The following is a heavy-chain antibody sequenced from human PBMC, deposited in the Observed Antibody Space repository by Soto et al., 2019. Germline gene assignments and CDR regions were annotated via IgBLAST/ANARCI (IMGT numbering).Heavy chain of an antibody. CDR3: ARGSYYSGWV. J-gene: IGHJ4*02. CDR2: TYYRSNWYT. V-gene: IGHV6-1*01. CDR1: GDSVSSTSTA. Sequence: SQTLSLTCAISGDSVSSTSTAWSWIRQSPSRGLEWLGRTYYRSNWYTDYAVSVKSRITISPDTSKNQFSPQLNSVTPEDTAVYYCARGSYYSGWVWGQGTLVTVSS. D-gene: IGHD6-19*01.